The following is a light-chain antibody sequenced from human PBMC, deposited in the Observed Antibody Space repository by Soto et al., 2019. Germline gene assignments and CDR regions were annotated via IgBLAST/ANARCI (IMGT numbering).Light chain of an antibody. Sequence: QSVLTQPASVSGSPGQSITISCTGTSSDFGGYNYVCWCQHHPGKAPKLIISEVSNRPSGVSDRFSGSKSGNTASLTISGLQPEDEADYYCTSFTSSTTYVFGTGTKVTVL. CDR2: EVS. V-gene: IGLV2-14*01. CDR3: TSFTSSTTYV. J-gene: IGLJ1*01. CDR1: SSDFGGYNY.